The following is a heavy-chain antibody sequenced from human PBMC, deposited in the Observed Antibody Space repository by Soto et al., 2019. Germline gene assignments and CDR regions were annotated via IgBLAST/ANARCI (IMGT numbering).Heavy chain of an antibody. Sequence: ASVKVSCKASGYTFASYAISWMRQAPGQGPEWMGWISAYNGNTNYAQKLQGRVTMTTDTSTSTAYMELRSLRSDDTAVYYCAREGKQQLVPIRYFDYWGQGTLVTVSS. D-gene: IGHD6-13*01. CDR3: AREGKQQLVPIRYFDY. V-gene: IGHV1-18*01. CDR1: GYTFASYA. CDR2: ISAYNGNT. J-gene: IGHJ4*02.